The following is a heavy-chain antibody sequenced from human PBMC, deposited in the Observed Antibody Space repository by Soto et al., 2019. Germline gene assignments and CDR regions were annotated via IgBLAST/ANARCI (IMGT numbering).Heavy chain of an antibody. Sequence: GGSLRLSCAASGITSTSYAMTWVRQAPGKGLEWISSISGSGGTTXXXXXXXXXXXXXXXXXXXTMYLQMNSLRAEDTAVYYCAEDIRTLNDSWGQGTLVPVSS. D-gene: IGHD2-2*01. CDR2: ISGSGGTT. J-gene: IGHJ4*02. CDR3: AEDIRTLNDS. CDR1: GITSTSYA. V-gene: IGHV3-23*01.